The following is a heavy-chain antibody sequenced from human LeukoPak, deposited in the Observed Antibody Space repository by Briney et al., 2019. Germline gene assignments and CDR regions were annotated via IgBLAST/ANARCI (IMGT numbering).Heavy chain of an antibody. CDR1: GGTFSSYA. CDR3: ARRGADFSPFDP. CDR2: IIPIFGTA. J-gene: IGHJ5*02. V-gene: IGHV1-69*01. D-gene: IGHD3-3*01. Sequence: SVKVSCKASGGTFSSYAISWVRQAPGQGLEWMGGIIPIFGTANHAQKFQGRVTITADESTSTAYMELSSLRSEDTAVYYCARRGADFSPFDPWGQGTLVTVSS.